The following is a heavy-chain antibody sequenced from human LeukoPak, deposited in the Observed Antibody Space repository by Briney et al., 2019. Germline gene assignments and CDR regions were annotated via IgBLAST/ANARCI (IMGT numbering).Heavy chain of an antibody. CDR1: GFTFSSYA. D-gene: IGHD2-15*01. CDR3: VKSGGYYYMDA. Sequence: PGGSLRLSCAASGFTFSSYAMSWVRQAPGKGLEWVATISWNSDIILYADSVKGRFTISRDNDRDSLLMEMNSLRREDTALYYCVKSGGYYYMDAWGKGTTVIVSS. J-gene: IGHJ6*03. V-gene: IGHV3-9*01. CDR2: ISWNSDII.